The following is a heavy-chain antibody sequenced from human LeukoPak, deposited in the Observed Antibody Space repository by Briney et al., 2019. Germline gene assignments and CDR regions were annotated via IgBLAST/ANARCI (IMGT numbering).Heavy chain of an antibody. CDR2: INPNSGGT. D-gene: IGHD3-10*01. CDR3: ARAFHRPITMVRGVIIMGGY. Sequence: GASVKVSCKASGYTFTGYYMHWVRQAPGQGREGMGWINPNSGGTNYAQKFQGRVTMTRDTSISTAYMELSRLRSDDTAVYYCARAFHRPITMVRGVIIMGGYWGQGTLVTVSS. V-gene: IGHV1-2*02. J-gene: IGHJ4*02. CDR1: GYTFTGYY.